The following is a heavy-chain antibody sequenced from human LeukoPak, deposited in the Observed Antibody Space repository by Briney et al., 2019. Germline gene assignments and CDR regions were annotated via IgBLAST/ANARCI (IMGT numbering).Heavy chain of an antibody. CDR3: ARLRHIVVVTAIFRTWFDA. V-gene: IGHV4-34*01. CDR1: GGSISSYY. J-gene: IGHJ5*02. D-gene: IGHD2-21*02. Sequence: SETLSLTCTVSGGSISSYYWSWIRQPPGKGLEWIGEINHSGSTNYNPSLKSRVTISVDTSKNQFSLKLTSVTAADTAVYYCARLRHIVVVTAIFRTWFDAWGQGTLVTVSS. CDR2: INHSGST.